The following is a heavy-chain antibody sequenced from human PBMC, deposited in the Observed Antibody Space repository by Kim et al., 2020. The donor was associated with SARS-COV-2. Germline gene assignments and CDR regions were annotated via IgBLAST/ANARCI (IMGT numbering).Heavy chain of an antibody. Sequence: ASVKVSCKASGYTFTSYAMNWVRQAPGQGLEWMGWINTNTGNPTYAQGFTGRFVFSLDTSVSTAYLQISSLKAEDTAVYYCARAYDHRIRGYCSSTSCQQIDYWGQGTLVTVSS. D-gene: IGHD2-2*01. CDR2: INTNTGNP. J-gene: IGHJ4*02. CDR1: GYTFTSYA. V-gene: IGHV7-4-1*02. CDR3: ARAYDHRIRGYCSSTSCQQIDY.